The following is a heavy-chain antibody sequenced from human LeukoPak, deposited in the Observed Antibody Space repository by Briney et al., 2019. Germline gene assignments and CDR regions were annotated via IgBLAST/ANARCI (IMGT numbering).Heavy chain of an antibody. CDR3: AKVANLYCSAGTCYWDY. D-gene: IGHD2-15*01. J-gene: IGHJ4*02. Sequence: PGRSLRLSCAASEFTFSSCAMSWVRQAPGKGLVWVSAISGSGGSTYYADSVKGRFTISRDNSKNTLYLQMNTLRAEDTAVYYCAKVANLYCSAGTCYWDYWGQGTLVTVSS. CDR2: ISGSGGST. V-gene: IGHV3-23*01. CDR1: EFTFSSCA.